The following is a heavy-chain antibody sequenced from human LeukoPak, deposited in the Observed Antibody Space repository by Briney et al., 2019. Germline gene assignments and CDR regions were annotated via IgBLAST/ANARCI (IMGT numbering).Heavy chain of an antibody. V-gene: IGHV1-46*01. CDR3: ARDITVTDHDIGY. CDR2: ISPNGGST. Sequence: ASVKVSFKASGYAFTTYYIHWLRQAPGQGPEWMGIISPNGGSTSYAQKFQGRVTMARDTSTSTVYMELSSLKSEDTAVYYCARDITVTDHDIGYWGQGTLVTVSS. CDR1: GYAFTTYY. D-gene: IGHD3-10*01. J-gene: IGHJ4*02.